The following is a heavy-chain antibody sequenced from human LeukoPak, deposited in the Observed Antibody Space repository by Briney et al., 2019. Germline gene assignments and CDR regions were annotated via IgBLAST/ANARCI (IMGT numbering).Heavy chain of an antibody. Sequence: GRSLRLSCATSGFTFSSYAMHWVRQAPGKGLEWVAVISYDGSNKYYADSMKGRFTISRDNSKNTLYLQMNSLRAEDTAVYYCARESGVQLRYFAERYYFDYWGQGTLVTVSS. CDR1: GFTFSSYA. V-gene: IGHV3-30-3*01. D-gene: IGHD3-9*01. CDR3: ARESGVQLRYFAERYYFDY. CDR2: ISYDGSNK. J-gene: IGHJ4*02.